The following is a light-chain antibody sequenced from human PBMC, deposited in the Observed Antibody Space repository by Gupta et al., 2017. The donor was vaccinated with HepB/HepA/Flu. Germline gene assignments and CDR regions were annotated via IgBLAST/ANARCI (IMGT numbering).Light chain of an antibody. J-gene: IGLJ1*01. CDR1: SSNIGAGHD. Sequence: QSVLTQPPSVSGAPGQRVTISCTGSSSNIGAGHDVHWYQQLPGKAPQLLIYENNYRPSGVPDRFSGSKSGTSASLAITGLQADDEAVYFCQSSDSSLRGYVFGTGTQIIVL. CDR3: QSSDSSLRGYV. V-gene: IGLV1-40*01. CDR2: ENN.